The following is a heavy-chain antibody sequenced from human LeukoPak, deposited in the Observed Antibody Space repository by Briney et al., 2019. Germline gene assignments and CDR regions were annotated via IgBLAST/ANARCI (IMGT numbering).Heavy chain of an antibody. V-gene: IGHV1-8*01. D-gene: IGHD2-15*01. J-gene: IGHJ4*02. CDR2: MNPNSGNT. Sequence: ASVKVSFKASGYTFTSYDINWVRQATGQGLEWMGWMNPNSGNTGYAQKFQGRVTMTRNTSISTAYMELSSLRSEDTAVYYCARGRVVVVAATDSPVDYWGQGTLVTVSS. CDR1: GYTFTSYD. CDR3: ARGRVVVVAATDSPVDY.